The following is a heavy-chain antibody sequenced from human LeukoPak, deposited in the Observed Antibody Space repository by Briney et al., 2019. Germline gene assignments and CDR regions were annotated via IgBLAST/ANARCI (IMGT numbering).Heavy chain of an antibody. D-gene: IGHD4-11*01. Sequence: GGSLRLSCAASGFTFSSYAMSWVRQAPGKGLEWVSVISGSGGSSYYADSVKGRFTISRDNSKNTLYLQMNSLRAEDTAVYYCARDAYSSSFDPWGQGTLVTVSS. V-gene: IGHV3-23*01. CDR3: ARDAYSSSFDP. CDR1: GFTFSSYA. CDR2: ISGSGGSS. J-gene: IGHJ5*02.